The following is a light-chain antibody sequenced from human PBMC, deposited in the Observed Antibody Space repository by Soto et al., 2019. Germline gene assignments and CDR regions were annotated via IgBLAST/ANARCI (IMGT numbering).Light chain of an antibody. CDR2: DAS. CDR3: QQYNSYSRKT. V-gene: IGKV1-5*01. Sequence: DIQMTQSPSTLSASEGDRVTITCRASQSISSWLAWYQQKPGKAPKLLIYDASSLESGVPSRFSGSGSGTEFTLAISSLQPDDFATYYCQQYNSYSRKTFGQGTKVEIK. CDR1: QSISSW. J-gene: IGKJ1*01.